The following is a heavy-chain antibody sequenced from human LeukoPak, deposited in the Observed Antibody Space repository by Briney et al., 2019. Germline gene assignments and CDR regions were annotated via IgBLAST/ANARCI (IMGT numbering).Heavy chain of an antibody. D-gene: IGHD3-3*01. CDR3: ARDGNFSSGYPNWFDP. V-gene: IGHV3-33*01. J-gene: IGHJ5*02. CDR1: GVTFSSYG. Sequence: GGSLRLSCAASGVTFSSYGMHWVRQAPGKGLEWVAVIWYDGSNKYYADSVKGRFTISRDNSKNTLYLQMNSLRAEDTAVYYCARDGNFSSGYPNWFDPWAREPWSPSPQ. CDR2: IWYDGSNK.